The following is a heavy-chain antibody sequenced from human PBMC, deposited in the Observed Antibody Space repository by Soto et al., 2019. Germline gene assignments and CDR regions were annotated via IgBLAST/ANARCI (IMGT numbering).Heavy chain of an antibody. D-gene: IGHD1-7*01. CDR1: GGSFSGYY. J-gene: IGHJ4*02. Sequence: SETLSLTCAVYGGSFSGYYWSWIRQPPGKGLEWIGEINHSGSTNYNPSLKSRVTISVDTSNNQFSLKLSSVTAADTAVYYCARDGELYYFDYWGQGTLVTVSS. CDR3: ARDGELYYFDY. V-gene: IGHV4-34*01. CDR2: INHSGST.